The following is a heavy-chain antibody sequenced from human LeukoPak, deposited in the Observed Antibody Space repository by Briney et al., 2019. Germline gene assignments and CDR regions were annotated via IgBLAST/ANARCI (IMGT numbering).Heavy chain of an antibody. CDR3: ARDVQQWLTPGYYYYMDV. CDR1: GGSISSSSYY. D-gene: IGHD6-19*01. V-gene: IGHV4-39*07. J-gene: IGHJ6*03. Sequence: SETLSLTCTVSGGSISSSSYYWGWIRQPPGKGLEWIGSIYYSGSTYYNPSLKSRVTISVDTSKNQFSLKLSSVTAADTAVYYCARDVQQWLTPGYYYYMDVWGKGTTVTVSS. CDR2: IYYSGST.